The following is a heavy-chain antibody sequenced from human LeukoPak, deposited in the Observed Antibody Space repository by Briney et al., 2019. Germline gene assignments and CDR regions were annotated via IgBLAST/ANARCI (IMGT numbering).Heavy chain of an antibody. V-gene: IGHV3-74*01. Sequence: PGGSLRLSCAASGFTFSSHWMHWVRQAPGKGLVWVTRISSDGSSTSYADSVKGRFTISRDNAKNTLYLQMNSLRPEDTAVYYCARSRDNVLDYWGQGTLVTVSS. CDR1: GFTFSSHW. D-gene: IGHD1-14*01. CDR2: ISSDGSST. CDR3: ARSRDNVLDY. J-gene: IGHJ4*02.